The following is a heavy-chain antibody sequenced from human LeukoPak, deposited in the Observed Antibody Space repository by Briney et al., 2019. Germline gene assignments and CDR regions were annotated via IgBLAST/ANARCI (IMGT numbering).Heavy chain of an antibody. CDR3: AKSRSEVVVAAANC. CDR2: ITGSGGTT. D-gene: IGHD2-15*01. J-gene: IGHJ4*02. Sequence: GGSLRLSCAASGFTFSSYAMNWVRQAPGKGLEWVSAITGSGGTTYYADSVRGRFTISRDNSKNTLYLQMNSLRAEDTAIYYCAKSRSEVVVAAANCWGQGTLITVSS. CDR1: GFTFSSYA. V-gene: IGHV3-23*01.